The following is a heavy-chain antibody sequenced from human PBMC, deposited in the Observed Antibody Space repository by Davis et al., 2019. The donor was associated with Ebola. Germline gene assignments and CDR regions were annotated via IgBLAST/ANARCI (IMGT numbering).Heavy chain of an antibody. CDR2: IIPIFGTA. Sequence: SVKVSCKASGYTFTSYGISWVRQAPGQGLEWMGGIIPIFGTANYAQKFQGRVTITADESTSTAYMELSSLRSEDTAVYYCARDYLDGIDVWGQGTTVTVSS. J-gene: IGHJ6*02. V-gene: IGHV1-69*13. CDR1: GYTFTSYG. D-gene: IGHD3-16*02. CDR3: ARDYLDGIDV.